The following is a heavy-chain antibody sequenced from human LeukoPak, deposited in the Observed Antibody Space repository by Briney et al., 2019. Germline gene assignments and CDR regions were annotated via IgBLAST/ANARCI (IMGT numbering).Heavy chain of an antibody. CDR1: GFTFRNYE. Sequence: GGSLRLSCTTSGFTFRNYEMNWVRQAPGKGLEWISYITSGSDVVSYADSVKGRFTISRDNAKNSLFLQMNNLRAEDTAIYYCASETEGSSYGAFDTWGQGTMVSVSS. J-gene: IGHJ3*02. V-gene: IGHV3-48*03. CDR2: ITSGSDVV. D-gene: IGHD6-6*01. CDR3: ASETEGSSYGAFDT.